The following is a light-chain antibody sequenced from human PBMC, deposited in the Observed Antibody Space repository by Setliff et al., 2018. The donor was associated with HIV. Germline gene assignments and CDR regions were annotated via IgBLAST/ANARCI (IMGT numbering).Light chain of an antibody. CDR1: SSDVGSYNR. V-gene: IGLV2-11*01. CDR3: CSYAGSYTSSV. CDR2: DVS. Sequence: QSALAQPPSVSGSPGQSVTISCTGTSSDVGSYNRVSWYQQHPDKASKLLIYDVSKRPSGVPDRFSGSKSGNTASLTISGLQAEDEADYYCCSYAGSYTSSVFGTGTKVTVL. J-gene: IGLJ1*01.